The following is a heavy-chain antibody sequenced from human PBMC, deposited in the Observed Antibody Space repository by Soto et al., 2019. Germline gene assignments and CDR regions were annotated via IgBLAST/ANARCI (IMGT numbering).Heavy chain of an antibody. CDR3: AREGVFGSSSWYGSWFDP. D-gene: IGHD6-13*01. CDR1: GGSVSSGSYY. CDR2: IYYSGST. Sequence: ETLSLTCTVSGGSVSSGSYYWSWIRQPPGKGLEWIGYIYYSGSTNYNPSLKSRVTISVDTSKNQFSLKLSSVTAADTAVYYCAREGVFGSSSWYGSWFDPWGQGTLVTVSS. J-gene: IGHJ5*02. V-gene: IGHV4-61*01.